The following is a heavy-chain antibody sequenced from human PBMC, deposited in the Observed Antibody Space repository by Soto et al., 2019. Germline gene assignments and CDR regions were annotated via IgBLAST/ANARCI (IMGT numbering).Heavy chain of an antibody. D-gene: IGHD3-9*01. CDR3: SRRRHTISLHDL. Sequence: KRLEWIGSIYYSGSTYYNPSLKRRVTISVDTSKNQVSLKLSSVTAADTAFYFSSRRRHTISLHDL. CDR2: IYYSGST. J-gene: IGHJ2*01. V-gene: IGHV4-39*01.